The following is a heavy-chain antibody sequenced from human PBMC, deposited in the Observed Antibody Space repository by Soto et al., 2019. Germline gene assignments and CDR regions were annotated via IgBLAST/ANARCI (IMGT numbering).Heavy chain of an antibody. D-gene: IGHD3-3*01. CDR2: INPNSGGT. Sequence: QVQLVQSGAEVKKPGASVKVSCKASGYTFTGYYMHWVRQAPGQGLEWMGWINPNSGGTNYAQKVQGRVTMTRDTSISTAYMELSRLRSDDTAVYYCARAFFWSVSMFDPWGQGTLVTVSS. V-gene: IGHV1-2*02. J-gene: IGHJ5*02. CDR3: ARAFFWSVSMFDP. CDR1: GYTFTGYY.